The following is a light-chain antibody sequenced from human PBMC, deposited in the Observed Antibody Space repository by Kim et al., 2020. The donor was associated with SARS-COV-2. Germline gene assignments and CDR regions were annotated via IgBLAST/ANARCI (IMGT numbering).Light chain of an antibody. CDR2: YNS. CDR3: QVWDSSTDHVI. V-gene: IGLV3-21*01. Sequence: APGGTDESTCGGNKLGTKSVHWYQQRPGQAPMLVMYYNSDRPSGIPERFSGSNSGNTATLTIRRVEAGDEADYHCQVWDSSTDHVIFGGGTKLTVL. CDR1: KLGTKS. J-gene: IGLJ2*01.